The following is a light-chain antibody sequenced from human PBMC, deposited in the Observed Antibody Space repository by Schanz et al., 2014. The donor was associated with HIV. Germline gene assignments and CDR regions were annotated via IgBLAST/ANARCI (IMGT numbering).Light chain of an antibody. CDR1: SSNIGSHI. CDR3: GTWDDSLNGWV. V-gene: IGLV1-44*01. Sequence: QAVLTQPPSATVTPGQWVTISCSGGSSNIGSHIVNWYQHLPGAAPKLLIYNTYHRPSGVPDRFSGSESGTSASLAISGLQSEDEADYYCGTWDDSLNGWVFGGGIKLTVL. CDR2: NTY. J-gene: IGLJ3*02.